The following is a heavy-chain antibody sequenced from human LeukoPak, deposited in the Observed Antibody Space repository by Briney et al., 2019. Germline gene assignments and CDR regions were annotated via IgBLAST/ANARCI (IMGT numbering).Heavy chain of an antibody. V-gene: IGHV4-30-2*01. Sequence: PSETLSLTCTVSGGSISSGGYYWSWIRQPPGKGLEWIGYIYHSGSTYYNPSLKSRVTISVDRSKNQFSLKLSSVTAADTAVYYCVRDPGDILVVPAARDWYFDLWGRGTLVTVSS. D-gene: IGHD2-2*01. CDR1: GGSISSGGYY. CDR2: IYHSGST. J-gene: IGHJ2*01. CDR3: VRDPGDILVVPAARDWYFDL.